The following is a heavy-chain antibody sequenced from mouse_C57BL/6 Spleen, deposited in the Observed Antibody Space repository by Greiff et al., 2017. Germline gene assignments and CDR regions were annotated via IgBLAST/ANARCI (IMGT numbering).Heavy chain of an antibody. Sequence: VQLQQSGAELVRPGASVTLSCKASGYTFTDYEMHWVKQTPVHGLEWIGAIDPETGGTAYNQTFKGKAILTADKSSSTAYMELRSLPSEDSAVYYCTRDYGSRYYVDYWGQGTTLTVSS. CDR2: IDPETGGT. CDR3: TRDYGSRYYVDY. D-gene: IGHD1-1*01. V-gene: IGHV1-15*01. CDR1: GYTFTDYE. J-gene: IGHJ2*01.